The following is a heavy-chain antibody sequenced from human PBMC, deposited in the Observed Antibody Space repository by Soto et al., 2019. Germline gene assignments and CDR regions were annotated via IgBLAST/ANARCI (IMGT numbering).Heavy chain of an antibody. Sequence: QVQLVESGGGVVQPGRSLRLSCAASGFTFSSYGMHWVRQAPGKGLEWVAVISHDGSNKYFADSVKGRFTISRDNSQNPLYLQTNSLRADDTAVYYCAKYLRAVAGYLHGMDVWGQGTAVTVSS. D-gene: IGHD6-19*01. J-gene: IGHJ6*02. CDR2: ISHDGSNK. CDR1: GFTFSSYG. CDR3: AKYLRAVAGYLHGMDV. V-gene: IGHV3-30*18.